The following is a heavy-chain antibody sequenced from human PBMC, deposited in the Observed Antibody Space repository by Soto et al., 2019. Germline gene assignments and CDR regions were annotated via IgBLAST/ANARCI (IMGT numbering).Heavy chain of an antibody. Sequence: GGSLRLSCAASGFTFSSYSMNWVRQAPGKGLEWVSYISSSSSTIYYADSVKGRFTISRDNAKNSLYLQMNSLRDEDTAVYYCARDSGSYRSFDAFDIWGQGTMVTVSS. CDR2: ISSSSSTI. J-gene: IGHJ3*02. D-gene: IGHD1-26*01. CDR3: ARDSGSYRSFDAFDI. V-gene: IGHV3-48*02. CDR1: GFTFSSYS.